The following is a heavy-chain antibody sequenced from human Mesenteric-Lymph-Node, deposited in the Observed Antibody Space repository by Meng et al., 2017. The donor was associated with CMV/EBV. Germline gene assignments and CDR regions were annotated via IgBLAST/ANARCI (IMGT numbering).Heavy chain of an antibody. J-gene: IGHJ6*02. CDR3: ARAVTGYHYYGLNV. Sequence: GGSLRLSCAASEFSVTNNYMTWVRQAPGKGLEWVSVIYSTGKTSHADSVKGRFTISRSQSKNALYLQMSNLRGEDSAVYYCARAVTGYHYYGLNVWGQGTTVTVSS. D-gene: IGHD6-19*01. CDR2: IYSTGKT. V-gene: IGHV3-66*02. CDR1: EFSVTNNY.